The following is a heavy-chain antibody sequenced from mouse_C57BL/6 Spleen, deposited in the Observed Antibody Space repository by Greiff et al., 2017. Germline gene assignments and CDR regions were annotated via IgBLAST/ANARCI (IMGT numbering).Heavy chain of an antibody. Sequence: QVQLQQPGTELVKPGASVKLSCKASGYTFTSYWMHWVKQRPGQGLEWIGNINPSNGGTNYNEKFKSKATLTVDKASSTAYMQLSSLTSEDSAVYYCAREGYDYERAWFAYWGQGTLVTVSA. D-gene: IGHD2-4*01. CDR1: GYTFTSYW. J-gene: IGHJ3*01. CDR2: INPSNGGT. V-gene: IGHV1-53*01. CDR3: AREGYDYERAWFAY.